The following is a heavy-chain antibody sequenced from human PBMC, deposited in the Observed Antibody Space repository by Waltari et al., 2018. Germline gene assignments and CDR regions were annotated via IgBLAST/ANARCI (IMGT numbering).Heavy chain of an antibody. V-gene: IGHV1-18*01. D-gene: IGHD6-13*01. J-gene: IGHJ6*02. CDR2: VSGDDENT. Sequence: VKLVQSGGEVKKPGASVKVSCKASGYTFISNGISWVRQATGQGLEWVGWVSGDDENTKYARKLQGRVGWTADTATNTAYMELTDLTADDTAVYYCAHSDYRSSWYTMDVWGQGTTVSVSS. CDR1: GYTFISNG. CDR3: AHSDYRSSWYTMDV.